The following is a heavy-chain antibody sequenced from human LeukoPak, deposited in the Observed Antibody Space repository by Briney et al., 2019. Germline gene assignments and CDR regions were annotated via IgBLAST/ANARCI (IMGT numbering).Heavy chain of an antibody. J-gene: IGHJ4*02. CDR2: ISAYNGNT. D-gene: IGHD3-22*01. CDR3: ARDVYYYDSSAKGRYYFDY. CDR1: GYTFTSYG. Sequence: ASVRVSCKASGYTFTSYGISWVRQAPGQGLEWMGWISAYNGNTNYAQKLQGRVTMTTDTSTSTAYMELRSLRSDDTAVYYCARDVYYYDSSAKGRYYFDYWGQGTLVTVSS. V-gene: IGHV1-18*01.